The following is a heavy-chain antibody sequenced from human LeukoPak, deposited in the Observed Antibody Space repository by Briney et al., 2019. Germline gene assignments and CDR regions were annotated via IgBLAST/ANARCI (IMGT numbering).Heavy chain of an antibody. CDR2: VYNDGSTT. CDR3: ARESGSSRFFDY. V-gene: IGHV3-74*01. CDR1: GFTFSSHW. J-gene: IGHJ4*02. D-gene: IGHD6-6*01. Sequence: GGSLRLSCAASGFTFSSHWMHWVRQAPGEGLVWVSRVYNDGSTTNYADSVKGRFTISRDNAKNTLYLQMNSLRAEDMAVYYCARESGSSRFFDYWVQGTLVTVSS.